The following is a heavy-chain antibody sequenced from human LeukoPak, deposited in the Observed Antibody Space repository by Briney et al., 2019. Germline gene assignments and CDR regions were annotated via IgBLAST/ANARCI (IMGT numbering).Heavy chain of an antibody. Sequence: GGSLRLSCAASGFTFSSYGMHWVRQAPGKGLEWVAVISYDGSNKYYADSVKGGFTISRDNSKNTLYLQMNSLRAEDTAVYYCAKDWRGATFDYWGQGTLVTVSS. D-gene: IGHD1-26*01. J-gene: IGHJ4*02. CDR2: ISYDGSNK. V-gene: IGHV3-30*18. CDR3: AKDWRGATFDY. CDR1: GFTFSSYG.